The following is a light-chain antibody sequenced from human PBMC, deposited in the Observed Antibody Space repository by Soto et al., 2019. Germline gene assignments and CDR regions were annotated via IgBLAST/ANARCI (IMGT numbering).Light chain of an antibody. V-gene: IGKV1-5*03. Sequence: DIQMTQSPSTLSASLGDRVTITCRASQSIDGWLAWYQQKPGKAPPLLIHRASILEDGVSSRFSGSGFGTEFTLTISTLQPDDFATYYCQQYRSYTYTFGQGTKLEIK. J-gene: IGKJ2*01. CDR2: RAS. CDR1: QSIDGW. CDR3: QQYRSYTYT.